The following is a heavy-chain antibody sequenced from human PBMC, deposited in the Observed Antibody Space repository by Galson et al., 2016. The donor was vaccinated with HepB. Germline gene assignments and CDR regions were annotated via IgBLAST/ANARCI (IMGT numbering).Heavy chain of an antibody. D-gene: IGHD3-22*01. V-gene: IGHV3-20*04. CDR1: GFMFDEYA. Sequence: SLRLSCAASGFMFDEYAMSWVRQAPGKGLEWVSAINWNGGSTRYADSVKGRCTISRDNAKSSLYLQVKSLRAEDTAMYYCARATIYDTGGQGGFDVWGQGTMVTVSS. CDR2: INWNGGST. CDR3: ARATIYDTGGQGGFDV. J-gene: IGHJ3*01.